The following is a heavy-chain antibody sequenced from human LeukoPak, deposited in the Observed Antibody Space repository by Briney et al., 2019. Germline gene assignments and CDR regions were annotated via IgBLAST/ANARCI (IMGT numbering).Heavy chain of an antibody. D-gene: IGHD5-18*01. V-gene: IGHV1-2*02. CDR1: GYTFTGYY. CDR3: ARGTKDSLGPVDY. Sequence: ASVKVSCKASGYTFTGYYIHWLRQAPGQGLEWMGWIHPNTVVTNFDQKFQGRVTLTRDTSISTAYMELSRLRSDDTALYYCARGTKDSLGPVDYWGQGTLVTVSS. CDR2: IHPNTVVT. J-gene: IGHJ4*02.